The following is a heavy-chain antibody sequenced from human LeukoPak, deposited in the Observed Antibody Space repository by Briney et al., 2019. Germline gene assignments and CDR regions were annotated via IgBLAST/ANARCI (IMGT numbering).Heavy chain of an antibody. D-gene: IGHD4-11*01. CDR1: GLNFSNYA. V-gene: IGHV3-30-3*01. CDR3: ERHLSSNYVFDY. CDR2: ISSDGSNK. Sequence: PGRSLRLSCAASGLNFSNYAMHCVRQAPVKGLEWVAVISSDGSNKYYVDSVKGRFTVSRDNSKNTLFLQMNSLKSEDTAVYFCERHLSSNYVFDYWGQGTLVTVSS. J-gene: IGHJ4*02.